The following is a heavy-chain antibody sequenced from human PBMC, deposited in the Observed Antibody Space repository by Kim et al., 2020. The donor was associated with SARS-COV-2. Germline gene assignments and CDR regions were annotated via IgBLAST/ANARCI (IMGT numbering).Heavy chain of an antibody. J-gene: IGHJ6*02. CDR3: AKDRDATYYYYYGMDV. Sequence: SVKGRFTISRDNSKNTLYLQMNSLRAEDTAVYYCAKDRDATYYYYYGMDVWGQGTTVTVSS. V-gene: IGHV3-30*02.